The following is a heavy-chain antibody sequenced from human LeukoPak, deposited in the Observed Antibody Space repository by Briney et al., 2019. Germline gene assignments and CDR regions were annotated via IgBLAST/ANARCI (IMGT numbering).Heavy chain of an antibody. CDR3: ARDRVFRTATFHDAFDV. V-gene: IGHV1-2*02. CDR2: INPNSGGA. J-gene: IGHJ3*01. Sequence: EASVKVSCKASGYTFTDYGLHWVRQAPGQGLQWLGWINPNSGGAAYAQRFQGRVTMTRDTSTDTAYMELRSLKSDDTAVYYCARDRVFRTATFHDAFDVWGQGTLVSVSS. CDR1: GYTFTDYG.